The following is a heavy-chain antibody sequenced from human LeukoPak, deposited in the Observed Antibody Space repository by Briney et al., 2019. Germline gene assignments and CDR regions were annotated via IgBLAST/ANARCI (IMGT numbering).Heavy chain of an antibody. J-gene: IGHJ4*02. Sequence: GGSLRLSCGASGFTFSSYWMYGVRQSPGKGLGWVSRINSDGSITSYADSVKARFTIPTENAKKTPYLQVNSRRAGDTAVYYCARGPGGYSYGPFEYWGQGTLVTVSS. V-gene: IGHV3-74*01. CDR3: ARGPGGYSYGPFEY. D-gene: IGHD5-18*01. CDR2: INSDGSIT. CDR1: GFTFSSYW.